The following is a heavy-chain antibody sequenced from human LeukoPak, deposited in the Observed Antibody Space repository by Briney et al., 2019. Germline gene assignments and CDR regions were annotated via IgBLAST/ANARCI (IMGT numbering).Heavy chain of an antibody. V-gene: IGHV4-4*02. J-gene: IGHJ4*02. CDR1: GASISSGYW. CDR3: ARDDTGVIRGIRFHY. Sequence: PSGTLSLTCAVSGASISSGYWWSWVRQPPGKGLEWIGEIYHSGSTNHNPSLKSRVTISVDKSKSQFSLNLSSVTAADTAVYYCARDDTGVIRGIRFHYWGQGTLVTVPS. CDR2: IYHSGST. D-gene: IGHD3-10*01.